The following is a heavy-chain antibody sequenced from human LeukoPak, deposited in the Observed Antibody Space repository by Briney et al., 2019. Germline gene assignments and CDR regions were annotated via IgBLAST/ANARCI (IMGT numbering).Heavy chain of an antibody. Sequence: GGSLRLSCAASGFTFSSYWMSWVRQAPGKGLEWVANIEQDGSEKYYVDSVKGRFTISRDNAKNSLYLQMNSLRAEDTALYYCAREVYYGSGSPRLDYWGQGTLVTVSS. CDR1: GFTFSSYW. CDR3: AREVYYGSGSPRLDY. V-gene: IGHV3-7*01. CDR2: IEQDGSEK. D-gene: IGHD3-10*01. J-gene: IGHJ4*02.